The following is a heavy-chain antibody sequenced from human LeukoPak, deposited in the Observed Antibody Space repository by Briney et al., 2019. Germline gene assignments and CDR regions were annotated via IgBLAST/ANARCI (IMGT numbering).Heavy chain of an antibody. V-gene: IGHV3-7*01. CDR3: ARDRVYGLFDY. Sequence: GGSLRLSCAASGFTFSTYWMSWVRQAPGKGLEWVANIKQDGNEKYYVDSVKGRFTISRDNAKNPLYLQMNSLRAEDTAVYYCARDRVYGLFDYWGQGTLVTVSS. J-gene: IGHJ4*02. CDR1: GFTFSTYW. D-gene: IGHD1-14*01. CDR2: IKQDGNEK.